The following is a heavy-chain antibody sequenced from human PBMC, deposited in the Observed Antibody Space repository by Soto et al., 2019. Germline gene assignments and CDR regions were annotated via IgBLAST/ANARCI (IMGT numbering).Heavy chain of an antibody. D-gene: IGHD1-20*01. CDR2: IYYRGST. J-gene: IGHJ4*02. CDR1: GGSISNYY. CDR3: ARGGYNWNDVTDY. V-gene: IGHV4-59*01. Sequence: SETLSLTCIVPGGSISNYYWSWIRQPPGKGLEWIGYIYYRGSTNYNPSLKSRVTISVDTSKNQFSLKLSSVTAADTAVYYCARGGYNWNDVTDYWGQGTLVTVS.